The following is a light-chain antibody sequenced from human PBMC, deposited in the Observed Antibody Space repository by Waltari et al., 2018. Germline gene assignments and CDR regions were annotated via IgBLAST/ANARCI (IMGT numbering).Light chain of an antibody. CDR3: LLFMGGGVYV. CDR2: NPN. Sequence: QTVVTQEPSFSVSPGGTVTLTCGLSSGSVSSNSHPSWYQQAPGQAPRPPLYQPTPGPAPRTPFYNPNTRFSGVPDRFSGSILGNKAALTITGAQADDESDYYCLLFMGGGVYVFGTGTKVTVL. J-gene: IGLJ1*01. CDR1: SGSVSSNSH. V-gene: IGLV8-61*01.